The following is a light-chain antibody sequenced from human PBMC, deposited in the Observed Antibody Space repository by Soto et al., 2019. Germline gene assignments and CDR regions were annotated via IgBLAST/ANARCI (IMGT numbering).Light chain of an antibody. J-gene: IGLJ1*01. CDR2: RNN. V-gene: IGLV1-40*01. CDR3: QSYDIRLSYV. CDR1: SSNIGAHYD. Sequence: QSVMTQPPSVSGAPGQRVTISCNGSSSNIGAHYDVHWYQQLPGTAPKLLIYRNNNRPYGVHDRFSGSNSGTSASLAITGLQAADEADYYCQSYDIRLSYVFGTGTKVTVL.